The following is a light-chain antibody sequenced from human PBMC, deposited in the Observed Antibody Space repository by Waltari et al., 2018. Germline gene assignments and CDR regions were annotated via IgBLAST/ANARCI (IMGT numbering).Light chain of an antibody. CDR2: DAS. J-gene: IGKJ5*01. CDR3: QLRTGWPMT. CDR1: QSVSNS. V-gene: IGKV3-11*01. Sequence: EVVLTQSPATLSLPPGARATLSCRASQSVSNSLAWYRQKPGQAPSLLLYDASTRAAGIPDRFSGSGSGTDFTLTIISLEPEDFAVYYCQLRTGWPMTFGQGTRLEIK.